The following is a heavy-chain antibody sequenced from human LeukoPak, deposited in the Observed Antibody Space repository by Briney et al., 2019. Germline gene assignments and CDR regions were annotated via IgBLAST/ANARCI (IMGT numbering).Heavy chain of an antibody. CDR3: ATGHGWLLDY. CDR1: GGSVSNHY. V-gene: IGHV4-59*02. Sequence: SETLSLTCTVSGGSVSNHYWNWIRQSPGKGLEWIGYLYYTGNTNYNPSLRSRVTISVDTSKNQFSLKLSSVTAADTALYYCATGHGWLLDYWGRGTLVTVSS. CDR2: LYYTGNT. D-gene: IGHD5-12*01. J-gene: IGHJ4*02.